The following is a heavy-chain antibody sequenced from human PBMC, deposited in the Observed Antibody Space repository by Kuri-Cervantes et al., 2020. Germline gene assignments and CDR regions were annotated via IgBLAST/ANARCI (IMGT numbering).Heavy chain of an antibody. J-gene: IGHJ3*02. CDR2: ISYDGSNK. V-gene: IGHV3-30*07. CDR1: GFTFSSYA. Sequence: LSLTCAASGFTFSSYAMHWVRQAPGKGLEWVAVISYDGSNKYYADSVKGRFTISRDNSKNTLYLQMNSLRAEDTAVYYCAKVLSYDDIVVVVAATFDAFDIWGQGTMVTVSS. D-gene: IGHD2-15*01. CDR3: AKVLSYDDIVVVVAATFDAFDI.